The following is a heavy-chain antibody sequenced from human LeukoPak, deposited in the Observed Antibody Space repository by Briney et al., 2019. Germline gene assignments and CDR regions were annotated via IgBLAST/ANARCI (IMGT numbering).Heavy chain of an antibody. CDR2: FDPEDGEI. D-gene: IGHD3-22*01. CDR1: GYTLTELS. Sequence: AAVKVSCKVSGYTLTELSTHWVRQAPGKGLEWMGGFDPEDGEIVYAQNFQGRVTMTEDTSTDTAYMELSSLRSEDTAIYYCATANRLTRDSSGYYPDSWGQGTLVTVSS. J-gene: IGHJ4*02. V-gene: IGHV1-24*01. CDR3: ATANRLTRDSSGYYPDS.